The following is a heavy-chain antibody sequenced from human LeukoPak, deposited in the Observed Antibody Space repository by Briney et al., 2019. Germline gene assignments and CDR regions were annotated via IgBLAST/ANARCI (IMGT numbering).Heavy chain of an antibody. CDR2: IYYSGST. J-gene: IGHJ4*02. CDR3: ARSAEDEYYYDGSGLWEY. D-gene: IGHD3-22*01. V-gene: IGHV4-39*07. Sequence: PSETLSLTCTVSGGSISSSSYYWGWIRQPPGKGLEWIGSIYYSGSTYYNPSLKSRVTISVDTSKNQFYLKLSSVTAADTAVYSGARSAEDEYYYDGSGLWEYWGQGTLVTVSS. CDR1: GGSISSSSYY.